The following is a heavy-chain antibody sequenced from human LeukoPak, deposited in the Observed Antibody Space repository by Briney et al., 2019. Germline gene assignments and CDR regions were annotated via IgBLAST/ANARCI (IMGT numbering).Heavy chain of an antibody. CDR3: AKDGVAGTRHYFDY. CDR1: GFTFSSYA. J-gene: IGHJ4*02. Sequence: GGSLRLSCAASGFTFSSYAMHWVRQAPGKGLEWVAIIWYDGSNKYYADSVKGRFTISRDNSKNTLYVQMNSLRAEDTAVYYCAKDGVAGTRHYFDYWGQGALVTVSS. V-gene: IGHV3-33*06. CDR2: IWYDGSNK. D-gene: IGHD6-19*01.